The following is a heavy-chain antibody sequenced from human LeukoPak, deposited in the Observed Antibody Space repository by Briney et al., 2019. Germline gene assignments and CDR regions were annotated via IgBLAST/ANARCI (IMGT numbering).Heavy chain of an antibody. CDR2: INHSGST. CDR1: GGSISSYY. D-gene: IGHD6-13*01. J-gene: IGHJ4*02. CDR3: AREYSSSWVSHAFDY. Sequence: SETLSLTCTVSGGSISSYYWSWIRQPPGKGLEWIGEINHSGSTNYNPSLKSRVTISVDTSKNQFSLKLSSVTAADTAVYYCAREYSSSWVSHAFDYWGQGTLVTVSS. V-gene: IGHV4-34*01.